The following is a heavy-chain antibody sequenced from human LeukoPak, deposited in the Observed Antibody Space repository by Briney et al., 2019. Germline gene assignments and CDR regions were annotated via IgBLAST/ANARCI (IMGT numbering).Heavy chain of an antibody. CDR1: GFTFDDYA. J-gene: IGHJ6*02. CDR2: ISWNSGSI. CDR3: ARALHYYYGMDV. V-gene: IGHV3-9*01. Sequence: GGSLRLSCAASGFTFDDYAMHWVRQAPGKGLEWVSGISWNSGSIGYADSAKGRFTISRDNAKNSLYLQMNSLRAEDTALYYCARALHYYYGMDVWGQGTTVTVSS.